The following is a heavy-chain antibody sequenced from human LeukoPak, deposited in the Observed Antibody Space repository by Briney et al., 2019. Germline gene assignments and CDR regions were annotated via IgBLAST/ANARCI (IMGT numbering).Heavy chain of an antibody. CDR2: INWNGGST. V-gene: IGHV3-20*04. CDR1: GFTFDDYG. Sequence: GGSLRLSCAASGFTFDDYGMSWVRQAPGKGLEWVSGINWNGGSTGYADSVKGRFTISRDNAKNSLYLQMNSLRAEDTAVYYCARWGDIVVVVAATSIDAFDIWGQGTMVTVSS. CDR3: ARWGDIVVVVAATSIDAFDI. D-gene: IGHD2-15*01. J-gene: IGHJ3*02.